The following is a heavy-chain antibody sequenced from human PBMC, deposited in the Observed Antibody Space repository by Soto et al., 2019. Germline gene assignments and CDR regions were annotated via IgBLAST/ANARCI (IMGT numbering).Heavy chain of an antibody. Sequence: EVQLVESGGGLVQPGGSLRLSCAASGFTFGSYEMNWVRQAPGKGLEWVSYISSSGSTIYYADSVKGRFTISRDNAKNSLYLQMNSLRAEDTAVYYCARDSYCGGDCHWYFDLWGLGTLVTVSS. J-gene: IGHJ2*01. D-gene: IGHD2-21*02. CDR1: GFTFGSYE. CDR3: ARDSYCGGDCHWYFDL. V-gene: IGHV3-48*03. CDR2: ISSSGSTI.